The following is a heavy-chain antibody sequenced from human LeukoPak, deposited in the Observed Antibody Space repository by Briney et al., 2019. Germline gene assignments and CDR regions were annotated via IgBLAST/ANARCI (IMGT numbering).Heavy chain of an antibody. V-gene: IGHV3-15*01. Sequence: GGSLTLSCAASGFTFSNAWMNWVRQAPGKGLEWVGRIKSKTDGGTVDYTTPVKGRFTISRDDSKNTLYLQMNSLKTEDTAVYYCTTNYYGSGSYSSEAFDVWGQGTMVTVSS. J-gene: IGHJ3*01. CDR1: GFTFSNAW. D-gene: IGHD3-10*01. CDR2: IKSKTDGGTV. CDR3: TTNYYGSGSYSSEAFDV.